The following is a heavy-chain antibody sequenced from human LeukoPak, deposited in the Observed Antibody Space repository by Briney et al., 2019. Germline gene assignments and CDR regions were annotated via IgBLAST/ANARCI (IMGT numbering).Heavy chain of an antibody. CDR2: IIPIFGTA. V-gene: IGHV1-69*13. CDR1: GGTFSSYA. D-gene: IGHD3-3*01. J-gene: IGHJ6*03. CDR3: ASGPITIFGVVDYYYYYYMDV. Sequence: SVKVSCKASGGTFSSYAISWVRQAPGQGLEWMGGIIPIFGTANYAQKFQGRVTITADESTSTAYMELSSLRSEDTAVYYCASGPITIFGVVDYYYYYYMDVWGKGTTVTVSS.